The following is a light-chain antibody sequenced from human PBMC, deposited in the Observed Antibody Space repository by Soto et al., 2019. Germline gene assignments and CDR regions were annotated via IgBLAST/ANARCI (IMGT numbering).Light chain of an antibody. CDR3: SSYTSISTYV. Sequence: QSVLTQPASVSGSPGQSITISCTGTSSDVGGYNYVSWYQHHPGKAPKLMIYEVTDRPSGVSNRFSGSKSGNTASLTISGLRAEDEPDYYCSSYTSISTYVFGTGTKLTVL. CDR2: EVT. J-gene: IGLJ1*01. V-gene: IGLV2-14*01. CDR1: SSDVGGYNY.